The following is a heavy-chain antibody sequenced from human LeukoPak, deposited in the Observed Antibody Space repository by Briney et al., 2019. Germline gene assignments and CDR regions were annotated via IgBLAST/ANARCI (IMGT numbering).Heavy chain of an antibody. Sequence: GRSLRLSCAASGFTFDDYAMHWVRHAPGKGLEWVSGISWNSGSIGYADSVKGRFTISRDNAKNSLYLQMNSLRAEDTALYYCASDSSGYYGGAFDIWGQGTMVTVSS. D-gene: IGHD3-22*01. CDR2: ISWNSGSI. CDR1: GFTFDDYA. V-gene: IGHV3-9*01. J-gene: IGHJ3*02. CDR3: ASDSSGYYGGAFDI.